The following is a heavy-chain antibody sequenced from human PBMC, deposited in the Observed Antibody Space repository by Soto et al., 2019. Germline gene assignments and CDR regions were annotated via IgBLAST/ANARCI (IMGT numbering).Heavy chain of an antibody. J-gene: IGHJ5*02. V-gene: IGHV3-21*01. CDR2: VSSGGSYI. CDR3: TRDQGGSYDSWFDP. Sequence: EVQVVESGGGLVQPGGSLRLSCNFTFSMYSMNWVRQAPGKGLEWVASVSSGGSYIKYAGSVKGRFTISRDNAKNSVSLQMHSVRVDDTAVYFCTRDQGGSYDSWFDPWGQGTLVTVSS. CDR1: TFSMYS. D-gene: IGHD1-26*01.